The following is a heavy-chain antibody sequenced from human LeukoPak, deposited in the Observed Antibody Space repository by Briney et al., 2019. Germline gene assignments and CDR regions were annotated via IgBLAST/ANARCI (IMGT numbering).Heavy chain of an antibody. Sequence: SETLSLTCAVYGGSFSGYYWSWLRQPPGKGLEWIGKINHSESTNYNPSLKSRVTISVDTSKNQFSLKLSSVTAADTAVYYCARYGGRLWVRIEAYFDYWGQGTLVTVSS. CDR1: GGSFSGYY. J-gene: IGHJ4*02. CDR3: ARYGGRLWVRIEAYFDY. D-gene: IGHD1-26*01. CDR2: INHSEST. V-gene: IGHV4-34*01.